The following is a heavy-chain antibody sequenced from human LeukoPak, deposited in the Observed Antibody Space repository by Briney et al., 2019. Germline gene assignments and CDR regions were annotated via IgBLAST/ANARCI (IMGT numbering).Heavy chain of an antibody. CDR2: ISYDGSNK. CDR3: ARDGGITGTTSYYYYMDV. J-gene: IGHJ6*03. V-gene: IGHV3-30*01. D-gene: IGHD1-7*01. Sequence: GGSLRLSCAASGFTFSSYAMHWVRQAPGKGLEWVAVISYDGSNKYYADSVKGRFTISRDNSKNTLYLQMNSLRAEDTAVYYCARDGGITGTTSYYYYMDVWGKGTTVTVS. CDR1: GFTFSSYA.